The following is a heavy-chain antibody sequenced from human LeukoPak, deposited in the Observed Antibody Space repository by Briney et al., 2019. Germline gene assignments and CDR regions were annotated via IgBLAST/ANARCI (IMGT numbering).Heavy chain of an antibody. CDR3: ARLGSIAAAGTGFDY. V-gene: IGHV5-51*01. D-gene: IGHD6-13*01. Sequence: GESLKISCKGSGYSFTSYWIGWVRQMPGKGLEWMGIIYPGDSDTRYSPSLQGQVTISADKSIRTAYLQWSSLKASDTAMYYCARLGSIAAAGTGFDYWGQGTLVTVSS. J-gene: IGHJ4*02. CDR2: IYPGDSDT. CDR1: GYSFTSYW.